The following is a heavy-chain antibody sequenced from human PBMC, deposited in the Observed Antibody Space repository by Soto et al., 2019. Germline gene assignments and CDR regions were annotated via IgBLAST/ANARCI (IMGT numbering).Heavy chain of an antibody. CDR3: AKDLRNIGARPWFKCFDD. D-gene: IGHD6-6*01. J-gene: IGHJ4*02. CDR1: GFTFSAYA. CDR2: ITSSGSGT. Sequence: EVQMLESGGDLVQPGGSLRLSCEVSGFTFSAYAMNWVRQAPGKGLEWVAGITSSGSGTFYADSVKGRFTISRDNFRNALYLELRTVREEDTAVYFCAKDLRNIGARPWFKCFDDWGQGTLVSVSS. V-gene: IGHV3-23*01.